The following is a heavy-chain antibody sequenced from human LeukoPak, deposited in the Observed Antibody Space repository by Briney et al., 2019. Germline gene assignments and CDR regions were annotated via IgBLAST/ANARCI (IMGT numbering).Heavy chain of an antibody. CDR3: ARGVYSGSYYYYGMDV. V-gene: IGHV4-34*01. Sequence: SETLSLTCAVYGGSFSGYYWSWIRQPPGKGLEWIGEINHSGSTNYNPSLKSRVTISVDTSKNQFSLKLSSVTAADTAVYYCARGVYSGSYYYYGMDVWGQGTTVTVSS. J-gene: IGHJ6*02. D-gene: IGHD1-26*01. CDR2: INHSGST. CDR1: GGSFSGYY.